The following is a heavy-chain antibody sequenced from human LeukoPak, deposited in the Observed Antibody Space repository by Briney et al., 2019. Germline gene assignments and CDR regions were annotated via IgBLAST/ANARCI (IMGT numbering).Heavy chain of an antibody. Sequence: GGSLRLSCAASGFTFSSYAMTWVRQAPGKGLEWVSGISGGGDITSYADSVKGRFTITRDNSKNTLYLQVNSLRAADTAIYYCAKVQEMDTILPPFHYWGQGTLVTVSS. D-gene: IGHD5-24*01. V-gene: IGHV3-23*01. J-gene: IGHJ4*02. CDR2: ISGGGDIT. CDR3: AKVQEMDTILPPFHY. CDR1: GFTFSSYA.